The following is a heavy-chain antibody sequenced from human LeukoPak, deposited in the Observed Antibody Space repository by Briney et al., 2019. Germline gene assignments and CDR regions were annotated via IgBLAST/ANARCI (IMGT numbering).Heavy chain of an antibody. CDR3: ARDAPYSSGWNAFDI. D-gene: IGHD6-19*01. J-gene: IGHJ3*02. Sequence: PGGSPRLSCAASGFTFSSYAMSWVRQAPGKGLEWVSAISGSGSSTYYADSVKGRFTISRDNSKNTLFLQMNSLRAEDTAVYYCARDAPYSSGWNAFDIWGQGTMVTVSS. CDR2: ISGSGSST. CDR1: GFTFSSYA. V-gene: IGHV3-23*01.